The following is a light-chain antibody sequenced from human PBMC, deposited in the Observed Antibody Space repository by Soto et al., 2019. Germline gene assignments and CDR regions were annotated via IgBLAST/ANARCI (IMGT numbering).Light chain of an antibody. J-gene: IGKJ1*01. V-gene: IGKV3-15*01. CDR1: QSVSSN. Sequence: EIVMTQCPATLSVSPGERATLSCRASQSVSSNLAWYQKKPGQAPRLLIYGASTRATGIPARFSGSGPGTEFTLTISSLQSEDFAVYYCQQYNNWWTFGQGTKVEIK. CDR3: QQYNNWWT. CDR2: GAS.